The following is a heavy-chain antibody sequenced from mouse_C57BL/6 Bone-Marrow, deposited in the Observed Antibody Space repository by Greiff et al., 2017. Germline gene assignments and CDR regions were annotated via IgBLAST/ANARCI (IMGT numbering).Heavy chain of an antibody. D-gene: IGHD2-4*01. J-gene: IGHJ2*01. CDR3: ARRGIYYDYDYCFDY. CDR2: IDPANGNT. V-gene: IGHV14-3*01. CDR1: GFNIKNTY. Sequence: EVQLVESVAELVRPGASVKLSCTASGFNIKNTYMHWVKQRPEQGLEWIGRIDPANGNTKYAPKFQGKATITADTASNTAYLQLSSLTSEDTAIYYCARRGIYYDYDYCFDYWGQGTTLTVSS.